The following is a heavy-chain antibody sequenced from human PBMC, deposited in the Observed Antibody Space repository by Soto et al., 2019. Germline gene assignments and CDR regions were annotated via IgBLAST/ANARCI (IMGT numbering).Heavy chain of an antibody. CDR2: IFQSGST. Sequence: PSETLSLTCGVSGGTIRSPDWWTWVRQPPGKGLEWIGEIFQSGSTNYTPSLESRVTISVDKSKNQLSLTLTSVTAADTAVYFCARGRGRYSSGWSWFDPWGQGILVTVSS. J-gene: IGHJ5*02. CDR1: GGTIRSPDW. V-gene: IGHV4-4*02. CDR3: ARGRGRYSSGWSWFDP. D-gene: IGHD6-19*01.